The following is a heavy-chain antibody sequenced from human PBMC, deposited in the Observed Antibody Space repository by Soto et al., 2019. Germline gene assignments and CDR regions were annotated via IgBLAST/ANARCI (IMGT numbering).Heavy chain of an antibody. CDR3: AKERSSGWSFDY. J-gene: IGHJ4*02. CDR1: GFTVSSNY. Sequence: GGSLRLSCAASGFTVSSNYMSWVRQAPGKGLELVSIIYSGGSTYYADSVKGRFTVSRDNSKNTLYLQMNSLRAEDTAVFYCAKERSSGWSFDYWGQGTLVTVSS. D-gene: IGHD6-19*01. CDR2: IYSGGST. V-gene: IGHV3-53*01.